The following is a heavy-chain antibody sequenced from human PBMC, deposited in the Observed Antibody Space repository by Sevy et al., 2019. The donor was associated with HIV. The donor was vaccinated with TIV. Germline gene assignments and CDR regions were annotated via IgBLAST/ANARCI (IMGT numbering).Heavy chain of an antibody. CDR3: AKAPRSGSFYYFDY. CDR1: GFTFSSYA. V-gene: IGHV3-23*01. J-gene: IGHJ4*02. CDR2: ISGSGGST. D-gene: IGHD6-13*01. Sequence: GGSLRLSCAASGFTFSSYAMSWVRQAPWKGLEWVSAISGSGGSTYYADSVKGRFTISRDNSKNTLYLQMNSLRAEDTAVYYCAKAPRSGSFYYFDYWGQGTLVTVSS.